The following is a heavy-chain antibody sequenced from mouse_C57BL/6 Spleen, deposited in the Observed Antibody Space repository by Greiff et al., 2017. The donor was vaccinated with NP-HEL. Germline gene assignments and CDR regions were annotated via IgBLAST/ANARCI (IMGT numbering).Heavy chain of an antibody. CDR3: AREGTRDWYFDV. CDR1: GYAFSSSW. CDR2: IYPGDGDT. Sequence: VMLVESGPELVKPGASVKISCKASGYAFSSSWMNWVKQRPGKGLEWIGRIYPGDGDTNYNGKFKGKATLTADKSSSTAYMQLSSLTSEDSAVYFCAREGTRDWYFDVWGTGTTVTVSS. V-gene: IGHV1-82*01. D-gene: IGHD3-3*01. J-gene: IGHJ1*03.